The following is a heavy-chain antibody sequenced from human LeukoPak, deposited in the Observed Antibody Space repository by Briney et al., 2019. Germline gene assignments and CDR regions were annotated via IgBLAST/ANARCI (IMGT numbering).Heavy chain of an antibody. CDR3: ASRNSGIAEAGLNWYFDL. J-gene: IGHJ2*01. CDR2: INTNTGSP. Sequence: ASVKVSCKASGYTFTSYGISWVRQAPGQGLEWMGWINTNTGSPTYAQGFTGRFVFSLDTSVSTAYLQISSLRADDTAVYYCASRNSGIAEAGLNWYFDLWGRGTLVTVSS. D-gene: IGHD6-19*01. V-gene: IGHV7-4-1*02. CDR1: GYTFTSYG.